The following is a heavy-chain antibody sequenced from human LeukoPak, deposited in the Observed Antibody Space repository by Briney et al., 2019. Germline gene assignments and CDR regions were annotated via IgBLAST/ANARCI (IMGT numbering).Heavy chain of an antibody. CDR1: GGPIISSRYS. J-gene: IGHJ6*03. CDR3: AREAPYYDFWSGYYGVYYYYYYMDV. Sequence: SETLSLTCTISGGPIISSRYSWGWIRQPPGKGLEWIGSIYYSVSTYYYPSLKSRVTISVDTSKNQFSLKLSSVTAADTAVYYCAREAPYYDFWSGYYGVYYYYYYMDVWGKGTTVTVPS. V-gene: IGHV4-39*07. CDR2: IYYSVST. D-gene: IGHD3-3*01.